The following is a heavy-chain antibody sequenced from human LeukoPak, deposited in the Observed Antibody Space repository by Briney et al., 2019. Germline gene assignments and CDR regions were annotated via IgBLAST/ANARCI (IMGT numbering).Heavy chain of an antibody. CDR1: GGSISSTNYY. Sequence: PSETLSLTCSVSGGSISSTNYYWGWIRQPPGKGLEWIGSIYYSGSTSYNPSLESRVTISVDTSKNQFSLKLNSVTAADTAVYYCARRGGRHYGDYYHYMDVWGKGTTVTVSS. J-gene: IGHJ6*03. D-gene: IGHD4-17*01. CDR2: IYYSGST. V-gene: IGHV4-39*01. CDR3: ARRGGRHYGDYYHYMDV.